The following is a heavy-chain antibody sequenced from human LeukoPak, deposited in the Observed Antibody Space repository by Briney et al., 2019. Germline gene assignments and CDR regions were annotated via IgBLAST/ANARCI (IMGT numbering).Heavy chain of an antibody. CDR2: ISGSGGST. J-gene: IGHJ5*02. CDR1: GFSVSNNY. V-gene: IGHV3-23*01. Sequence: GGSLRLSRAASGFSVSNNYMSWVRQAPGKGLEWVSTISGSGGSTHYADSVKGRFTISRDNSKNTLYLQMNSLRAEDTAVYYCAKVALRGYFDISGYYFDPWGQGTLVTVSS. D-gene: IGHD3-22*01. CDR3: AKVALRGYFDISGYYFDP.